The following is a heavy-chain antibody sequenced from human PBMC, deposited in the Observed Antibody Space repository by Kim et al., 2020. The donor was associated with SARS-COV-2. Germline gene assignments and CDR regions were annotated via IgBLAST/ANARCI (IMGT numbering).Heavy chain of an antibody. CDR2: ISGSGGST. J-gene: IGHJ5*02. D-gene: IGHD3-22*01. V-gene: IGHV3-23*01. CDR3: AKEGSYYDSSGYYT. CDR1: GFTFSSYA. Sequence: GGSLRLSCAASGFTFSSYAMSWVRQAPGKGLEWVSAISGSGGSTYYADSVKGRFTISRDNSKNTLYLQMNSLRAEDTAVYYCAKEGSYYDSSGYYTWGQGTLVTVSA.